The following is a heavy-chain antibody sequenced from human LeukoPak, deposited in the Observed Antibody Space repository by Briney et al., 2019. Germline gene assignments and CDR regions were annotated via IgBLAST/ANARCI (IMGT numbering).Heavy chain of an antibody. J-gene: IGHJ4*02. CDR3: ARAVYGSGSYNDY. Sequence: GASVKVSCKASGYTFTGYYMHWVRQAPGQGLEWMGWINPNSGGTNYAQKFQGRVTMTRDTSISTAYMELSRLRSDDTAVYYCARAVYGSGSYNDYWGQGTLVTVSS. CDR1: GYTFTGYY. V-gene: IGHV1-2*02. D-gene: IGHD3-10*01. CDR2: INPNSGGT.